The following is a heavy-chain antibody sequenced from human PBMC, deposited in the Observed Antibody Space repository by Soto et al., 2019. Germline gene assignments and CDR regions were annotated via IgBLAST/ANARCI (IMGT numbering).Heavy chain of an antibody. CDR3: VRDKGMADL. CDR2: VYTSGDT. CDR1: GDSIRNSH. Sequence: QVQLQESGPGLVKPSETLSLTCAISGDSIRNSHWSWIRQPAGRGLEWIGRVYTSGDTNYNPSLESRVSMSVDTYNNRLSLKVTSVSAADTAIYYCVRDKGMADLWGQGTLVAVSS. J-gene: IGHJ5*02. V-gene: IGHV4-4*07. D-gene: IGHD6-13*01.